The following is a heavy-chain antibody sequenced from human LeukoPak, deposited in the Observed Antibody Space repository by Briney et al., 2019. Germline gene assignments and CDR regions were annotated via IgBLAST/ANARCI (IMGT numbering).Heavy chain of an antibody. J-gene: IGHJ3*02. CDR2: ISSSGSTI. D-gene: IGHD5-18*01. CDR3: AREASGYSYGLDAFDI. V-gene: IGHV3-48*03. Sequence: DPGRSLRLSCAASGFTFSNFEMNWVRQAPGKGLERVSYISSSGSTIHYADSVKGRFTISRDNAKNSLYLQMNSLRGEDTAVYYCAREASGYSYGLDAFDIWGQGTTVTVSS. CDR1: GFTFSNFE.